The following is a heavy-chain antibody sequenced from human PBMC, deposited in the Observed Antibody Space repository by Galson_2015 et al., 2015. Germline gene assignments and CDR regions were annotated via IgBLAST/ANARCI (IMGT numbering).Heavy chain of an antibody. CDR1: GFTFRYYV. V-gene: IGHV3-21*01. CDR3: ARDQPVCYCSSTSCYGPQYYFDS. J-gene: IGHJ4*02. Sequence: SLRLSGAASGFTFRYYVMHWVRQAPGKGLEWVSSTTSSSSDKYYADSVKGRFTISRDNAKNSLYLQMNSLRAEDTAVYYCARDQPVCYCSSTSCYGPQYYFDSWGQGTLVTVSS. D-gene: IGHD2-2*01. CDR2: TTSSSSDK.